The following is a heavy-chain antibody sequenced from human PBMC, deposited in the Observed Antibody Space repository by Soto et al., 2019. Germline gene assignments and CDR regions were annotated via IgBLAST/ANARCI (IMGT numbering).Heavy chain of an antibody. CDR2: IYYSGST. D-gene: IGHD6-6*01. CDR3: ASRSSSFGFYYMDV. V-gene: IGHV4-59*01. Sequence: RQTPGKGLEWIGYIYYSGSTNYNPSLKSRVTISVDTSKNQFSLKLSSVTAADTAVYYCASRSSSFGFYYMDVWGKGTTVTVSS. J-gene: IGHJ6*03.